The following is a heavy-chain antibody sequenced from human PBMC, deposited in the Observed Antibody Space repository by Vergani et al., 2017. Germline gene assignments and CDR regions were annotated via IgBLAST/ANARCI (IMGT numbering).Heavy chain of an antibody. Sequence: QVQLVQSGAEVKKPGSSVKVPCKASGGTFSSYAISWVRQAPGQGLEWMGGIIPIFGTANYAQKFQGRVTITADESTSTAYMELSSLRSADTAGYYCARVVKGYDGGGDFDYWGQGTLVTVSS. V-gene: IGHV1-69*01. CDR1: GGTFSSYA. CDR3: ARVVKGYDGGGDFDY. CDR2: IIPIFGTA. D-gene: IGHD3-16*01. J-gene: IGHJ4*02.